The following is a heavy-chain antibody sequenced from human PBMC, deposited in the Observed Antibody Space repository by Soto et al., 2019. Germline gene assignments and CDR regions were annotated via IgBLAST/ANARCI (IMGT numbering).Heavy chain of an antibody. CDR3: ARDNGDYLRLPARGDYYYGMDV. D-gene: IGHD4-17*01. CDR1: GGTFSSYA. V-gene: IGHV1-69*01. J-gene: IGHJ6*02. CDR2: IIPIFGTA. Sequence: QVQLVQSGAEVKKPGSSVKVSCKASGGTFSSYAISWVRQAPGQGLEWMGGIIPIFGTANYAQKFQGRVTITADESTSTAYMELSSLRSEDTAVYYCARDNGDYLRLPARGDYYYGMDVWGQGTTVTVSS.